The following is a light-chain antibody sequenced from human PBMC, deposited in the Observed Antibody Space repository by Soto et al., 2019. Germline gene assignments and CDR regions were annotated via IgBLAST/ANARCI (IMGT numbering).Light chain of an antibody. J-gene: IGKJ4*01. Sequence: DIQMTQSPSSLSASVGDRVTITCQASQDIKNYLNWYQQKPGKAPNLLIYGASNLKTGDPSRFSGSGSGTHFTFTISSLQPEDIATYYCQHYDHLPPLSFGGGTKVEIK. CDR2: GAS. CDR3: QHYDHLPPLS. V-gene: IGKV1-33*01. CDR1: QDIKNY.